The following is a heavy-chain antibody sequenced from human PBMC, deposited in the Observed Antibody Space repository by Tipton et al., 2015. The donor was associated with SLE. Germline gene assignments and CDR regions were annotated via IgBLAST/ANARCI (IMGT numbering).Heavy chain of an antibody. CDR2: IYYSGST. CDR3: ARGRGYGDPEYFQH. V-gene: IGHV4-59*01. CDR1: GGSFSGYY. Sequence: LRLSCAVYGGSFSGYYWSWIRQPPGQGLEWIGYIYYSGSTNYNPSLKCRVTISVDTSKNQFSLKLSSVTAADTAVYYCARGRGYGDPEYFQHWGQGTLVTVSS. D-gene: IGHD4-17*01. J-gene: IGHJ1*01.